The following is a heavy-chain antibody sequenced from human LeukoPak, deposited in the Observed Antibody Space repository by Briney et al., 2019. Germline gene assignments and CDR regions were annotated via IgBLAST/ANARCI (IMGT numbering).Heavy chain of an antibody. D-gene: IGHD2-15*01. J-gene: IGHJ4*02. Sequence: ASVKLSCKASGYTFTGYYMHWVRQAPGQGLEWMGWINPNSGGTNYAQRFQGRVTMTRDTSISTAYMELSRLRSDDTAVYYCARAKDREDYYFDNWGQGTLVTVSS. V-gene: IGHV1-2*02. CDR3: ARAKDREDYYFDN. CDR2: INPNSGGT. CDR1: GYTFTGYY.